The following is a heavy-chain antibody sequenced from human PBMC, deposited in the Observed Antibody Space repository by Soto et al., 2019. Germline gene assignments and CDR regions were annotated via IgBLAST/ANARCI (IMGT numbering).Heavy chain of an antibody. D-gene: IGHD5-12*01. CDR2: IWYDGSNK. V-gene: IGHV3-33*01. J-gene: IGHJ4*02. CDR3: ARDRNYLGYSGYDLIGTTEYYFDY. CDR1: GFTFSSYG. Sequence: GGSLRLSCAASGFTFSSYGMHWVRQAPGKGLEWVAVIWYDGSNKYYADSVKGRFTISRDNSKNTLYLQMNSLRAEDTAVYYCARDRNYLGYSGYDLIGTTEYYFDYWGQGTLVTVSS.